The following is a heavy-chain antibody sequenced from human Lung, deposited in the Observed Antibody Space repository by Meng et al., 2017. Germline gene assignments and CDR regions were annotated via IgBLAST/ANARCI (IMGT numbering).Heavy chain of an antibody. D-gene: IGHD4-11*01. CDR2: INHSGST. V-gene: IGHV4-34*01. CDR3: ARGPTTMAHDFDY. Sequence: QVQLQHWGDGLLKHSETLSLTCVVSGGSFSDYYWSWIRQPPGKGLEWIGEINHSGSTNYNPSLESRATISVATSQNNLSLKLSSVTAADSAVYYCARGPTTMAHDFDYWGQGTLVTASS. J-gene: IGHJ4*02. CDR1: GGSFSDYY.